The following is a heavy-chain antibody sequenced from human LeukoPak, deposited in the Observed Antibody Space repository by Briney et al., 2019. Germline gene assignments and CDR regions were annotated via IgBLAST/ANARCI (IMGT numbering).Heavy chain of an antibody. J-gene: IGHJ6*02. CDR3: AREESSRFSRRYYGMDV. CDR1: GDSVSSNSAA. Sequence: SQTLSLTCAIPGDSVSSNSAAWNWIRQSPSRGLEWLGRTYYRSKWYNDYAVSVKSRITINPDTSKNQFSLQLNSVTPEDTAVYYCAREESSRFSRRYYGMDVWGQGTTVTVSS. V-gene: IGHV6-1*01. CDR2: TYYRSKWYN. D-gene: IGHD6-13*01.